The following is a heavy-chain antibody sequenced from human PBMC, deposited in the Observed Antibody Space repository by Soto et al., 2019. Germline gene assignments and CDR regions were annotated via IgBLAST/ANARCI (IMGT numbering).Heavy chain of an antibody. CDR3: ARNRDDYGDYDGGVYYYYGMDV. V-gene: IGHV4-59*01. J-gene: IGHJ6*02. CDR1: GGSISSYY. D-gene: IGHD4-17*01. Sequence: SETLSLTCTVSGGSISSYYWSWIRQPPGKGLEWIGYIYYSGSTNYNPSLKSRVTISVDTSKNQFSLKLSSVTAADTAVYYCARNRDDYGDYDGGVYYYYGMDVWGQGTTVTVSS. CDR2: IYYSGST.